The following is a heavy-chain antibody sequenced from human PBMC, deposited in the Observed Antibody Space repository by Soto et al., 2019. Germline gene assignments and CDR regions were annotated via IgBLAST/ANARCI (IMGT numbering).Heavy chain of an antibody. D-gene: IGHD2-2*01. CDR3: ARGGRAIVVVPAASNWFDP. CDR2: INHSGST. Sequence: LTCAVYGGSFSGYYWSWIRQPPGKGLEWIGEINHSGSTNYNPSLKSRVTISVDTSKNQFSLKLSSVTAADTAVYYCARGGRAIVVVPAASNWFDPWGQGTLVTVSS. V-gene: IGHV4-34*01. J-gene: IGHJ5*02. CDR1: GGSFSGYY.